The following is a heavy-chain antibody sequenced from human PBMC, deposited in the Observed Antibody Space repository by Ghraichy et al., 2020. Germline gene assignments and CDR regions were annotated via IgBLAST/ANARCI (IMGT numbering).Heavy chain of an antibody. D-gene: IGHD1-26*01. Sequence: SETLSLTCTVSGGSITSYYWNWIRQPPGKGLEWIGYIHHSGNTKSNPYLKSRVTMSVDTSKSRFSLKVNSVTDADTAIYYCAKWESTFRAFDFWGQGAMVTVSS. V-gene: IGHV4-59*01. CDR1: GGSITSYY. J-gene: IGHJ3*01. CDR2: IHHSGNT. CDR3: AKWESTFRAFDF.